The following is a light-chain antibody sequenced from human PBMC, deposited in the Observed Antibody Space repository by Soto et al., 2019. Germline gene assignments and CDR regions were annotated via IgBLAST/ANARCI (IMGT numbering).Light chain of an antibody. Sequence: QSALTQPDSVSGSPGQSITISCTGTSSDVGGYNYVSWYQQQSGKAPKLMIHEVSNRPSGVSSRFSGSKSGNTASLTISGLQAEDEADYYCSSYTSSRAYVFGIGTKVTVL. CDR2: EVS. CDR1: SSDVGGYNY. J-gene: IGLJ1*01. V-gene: IGLV2-14*01. CDR3: SSYTSSRAYV.